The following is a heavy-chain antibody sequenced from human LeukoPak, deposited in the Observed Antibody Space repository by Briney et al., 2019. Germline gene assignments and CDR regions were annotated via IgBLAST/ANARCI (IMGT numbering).Heavy chain of an antibody. Sequence: GGSLRLSCAASGFTFSSYGMHWVRQAPGRGLEWVAFIRYDGSNKYYADSVKGRFTISRDNSKNTLSLQMNSLRAEDTAVYYCAVSLANYFDYWGQGTLVTVSS. V-gene: IGHV3-30*02. D-gene: IGHD2-8*01. J-gene: IGHJ4*02. CDR2: IRYDGSNK. CDR1: GFTFSSYG. CDR3: AVSLANYFDY.